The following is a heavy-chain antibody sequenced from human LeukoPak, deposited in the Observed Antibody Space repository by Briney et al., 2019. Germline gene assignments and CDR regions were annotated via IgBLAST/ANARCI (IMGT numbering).Heavy chain of an antibody. V-gene: IGHV4-30-2*01. J-gene: IGHJ4*02. CDR1: GGSISSGGYS. D-gene: IGHD2/OR15-2a*01. Sequence: SQTLSLTCAVSGGSISSGGYSWSWIRQPPGKGLEWIGYIYHSGSTYYNPSLKSRVTISVDRSKNQFSLKLNSVTAADTAVYYCARIRDYCQTKAEYYFDYWGQGTLVTVSS. CDR2: IYHSGST. CDR3: ARIRDYCQTKAEYYFDY.